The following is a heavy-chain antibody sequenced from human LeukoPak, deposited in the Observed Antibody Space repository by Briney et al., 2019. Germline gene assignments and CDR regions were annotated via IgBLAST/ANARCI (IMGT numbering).Heavy chain of an antibody. V-gene: IGHV4-38-2*02. CDR2: IYESGST. CDR1: GYSISSGYY. D-gene: IGHD6-13*01. J-gene: IGHJ3*01. CDR3: ARISSSNWYNERGAFDV. Sequence: SKTLSLTCTVSGYSISSGYYWGWIRQPPGKGLEWIGSIYESGSTYYNPSLKSRVTISVDTSKNQFSLRMNSVTAADTAVYYCARISSSNWYNERGAFDVWGQGTMVTVSS.